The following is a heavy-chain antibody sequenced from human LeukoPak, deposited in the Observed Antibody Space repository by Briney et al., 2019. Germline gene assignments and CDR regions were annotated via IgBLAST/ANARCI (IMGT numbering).Heavy chain of an antibody. V-gene: IGHV3-23*01. D-gene: IGHD6-19*01. Sequence: GGSLRLSCAASGFTFSSYAMSWVRQAPGKGLGWVSAISGSGGSTYYADSMKGRFTISRDNSKNTLYLQMNSLRAEDTAVYYCAKNSSGWYLNYWGQGTLVTVSS. CDR2: ISGSGGST. J-gene: IGHJ4*02. CDR1: GFTFSSYA. CDR3: AKNSSGWYLNY.